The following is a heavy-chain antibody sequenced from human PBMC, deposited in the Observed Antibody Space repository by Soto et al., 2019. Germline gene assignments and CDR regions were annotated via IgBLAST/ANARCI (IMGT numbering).Heavy chain of an antibody. Sequence: QVQLVESGGGVVQPGRSLRLSCAASGFTFSSYAMHWVRQAPGKGLEWVAVISYDGSNKYYADSVKGRFTISRDNSKNTLYLQMNSLRAEDTAAYYCAREGRVVTAPRPNWFDPWGQGTLVTVSS. D-gene: IGHD2-21*02. CDR1: GFTFSSYA. V-gene: IGHV3-30-3*01. CDR3: AREGRVVTAPRPNWFDP. CDR2: ISYDGSNK. J-gene: IGHJ5*02.